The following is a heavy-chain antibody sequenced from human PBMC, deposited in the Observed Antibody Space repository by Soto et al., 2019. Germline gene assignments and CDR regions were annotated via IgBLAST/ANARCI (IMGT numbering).Heavy chain of an antibody. D-gene: IGHD1-26*01. CDR3: AKKLGPSAFDL. CDR1: GGTITDYT. CDR2: IIPVLDLS. Sequence: QVQLVQSGDEVKKPGSSVKVSCKASGGTITDYTITWVRQAPGQGLEWMGRIIPVLDLSNYAQKFQGRVTITADKSTTTSYMELSGLTSEDTAVYYCAKKLGPSAFDLWGRRSMITVSS. V-gene: IGHV1-69*02. J-gene: IGHJ2*01.